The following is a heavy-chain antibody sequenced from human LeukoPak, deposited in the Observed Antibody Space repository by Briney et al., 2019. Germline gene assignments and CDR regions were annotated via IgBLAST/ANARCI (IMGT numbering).Heavy chain of an antibody. D-gene: IGHD2-15*01. CDR3: ARDIYCSGGSCYSVFDY. V-gene: IGHV1-2*02. J-gene: IGHJ4*02. CDR2: INPNSGGT. CDR1: GYTFTGYY. Sequence: ASVKVSCKASGYTFTGYYMHWVRQAPGQGLEWMGWINPNSGGTNYAQKFQGRVTMTRDTSISTAYMELSRRRSDDTAVYYCARDIYCSGGSCYSVFDYWGQGTLVTVSS.